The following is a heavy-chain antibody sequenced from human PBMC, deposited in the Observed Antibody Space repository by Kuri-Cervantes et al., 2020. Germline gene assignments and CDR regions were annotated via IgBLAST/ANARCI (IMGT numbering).Heavy chain of an antibody. CDR2: INHRRST. V-gene: IGHV4-34*01. J-gene: IGHJ4*02. CDR3: AGRVRLGWGLRTLAVAGTESYFDY. Sequence: SETLSLTCTVSGGSISSYYWSWIRQFPGKGLEWIGEINHRRSTNYKSSLKSRVTLSVDTSKNQISLKMTSVTAADTAVYYCAGRVRLGWGLRTLAVAGTESYFDYWGQGTLVTVSS. CDR1: GGSISSYY. D-gene: IGHD6-19*01.